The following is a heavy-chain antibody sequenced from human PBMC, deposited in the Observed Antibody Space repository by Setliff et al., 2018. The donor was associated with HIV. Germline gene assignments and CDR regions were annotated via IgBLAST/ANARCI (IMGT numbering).Heavy chain of an antibody. CDR2: IYYSGST. D-gene: IGHD2-15*01. CDR3: ARKKGNYCSDDNCQNWFDP. V-gene: IGHV4-39*01. J-gene: IGHJ5*02. Sequence: KSSETLSLTCTVSGGSINSRDYYWGWIRQPPGKGLEWIGIIYYSGSTYYNPSLKSRVTISVDTSKNQFSLKPSSVTAADTAVYYCARKKGNYCSDDNCQNWFDPWGQGTLVTVSS. CDR1: GGSINSRDYY.